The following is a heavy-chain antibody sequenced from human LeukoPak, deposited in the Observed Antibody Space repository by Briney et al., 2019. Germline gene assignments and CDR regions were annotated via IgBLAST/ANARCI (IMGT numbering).Heavy chain of an antibody. J-gene: IGHJ6*03. Sequence: AASVKVSCKPSGGTFSSYAISWVRQAPGQGLEWMGGIIPIFGTANYAQKFQGRVTITADESTSTAYMELSSLRSEDTAVYYCARTHQLLDYYYYYMDVWGKGTTVTVSS. D-gene: IGHD2-2*01. CDR3: ARTHQLLDYYYYYMDV. CDR1: GGTFSSYA. V-gene: IGHV1-69*13. CDR2: IIPIFGTA.